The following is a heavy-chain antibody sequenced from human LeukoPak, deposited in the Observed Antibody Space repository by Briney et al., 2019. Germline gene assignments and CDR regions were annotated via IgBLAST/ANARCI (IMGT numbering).Heavy chain of an antibody. D-gene: IGHD2-15*01. V-gene: IGHV3-53*01. Sequence: GGSLRLSCAASGFTVSRNYMSWVRQAPGKGLEWVSVIYSGGSTYYADSVKGRFTISRDNSKNTLYFQMNSLRAEDTAEYCCASGIGYSSGGIRYSFDHWGQGTLITVSS. CDR3: ASGIGYSSGGIRYSFDH. J-gene: IGHJ4*01. CDR2: IYSGGST. CDR1: GFTVSRNY.